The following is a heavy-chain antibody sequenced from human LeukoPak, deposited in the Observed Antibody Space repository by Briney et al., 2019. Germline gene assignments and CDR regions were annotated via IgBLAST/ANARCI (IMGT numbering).Heavy chain of an antibody. Sequence: SETLSLTCTVSGVSISSYYWNWIRQPPGKGLEWIGYIYYSGSTNYNPSLKSRVTISVDTSKNQFSLKLSSVTAADTAVYYCARPIIVATTLYYFDYWGQGTLVTVSS. CDR2: IYYSGST. D-gene: IGHD5-12*01. V-gene: IGHV4-59*01. J-gene: IGHJ4*02. CDR3: ARPIIVATTLYYFDY. CDR1: GVSISSYY.